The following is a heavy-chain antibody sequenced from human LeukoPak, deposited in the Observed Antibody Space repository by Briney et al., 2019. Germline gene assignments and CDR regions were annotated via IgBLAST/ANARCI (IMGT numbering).Heavy chain of an antibody. J-gene: IGHJ4*02. V-gene: IGHV3-11*01. CDR1: GFTLRHYY. CDR2: ISPDGDII. CDR3: ARDFVGSPGF. Sequence: GGSLRLSCEASGFTLRHYYMAWIRQAPGKGLEWVSYISPDGDIIYYGDSVKGRFTVSRDNVQNLLFLQMNNLRLDDAATYFCARDFVGSPGFWGRGTLVAASS. D-gene: IGHD1-26*01.